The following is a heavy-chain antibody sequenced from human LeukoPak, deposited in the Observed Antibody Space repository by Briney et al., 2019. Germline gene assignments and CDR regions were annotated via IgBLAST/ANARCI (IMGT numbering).Heavy chain of an antibody. J-gene: IGHJ4*02. CDR1: GYSFTSYW. CDR3: ARSTSGSYWGLDY. CDR2: IYPGDSDT. D-gene: IGHD1-26*01. Sequence: GESLKISCKGSGYSFTSYWIGWVRQMPGKGLEWMGIIYPGDSDTRYSPSFQGQVTISADKSISTACLQWSSLKASDTTMYYCARSTSGSYWGLDYWGQGTLVTVSS. V-gene: IGHV5-51*01.